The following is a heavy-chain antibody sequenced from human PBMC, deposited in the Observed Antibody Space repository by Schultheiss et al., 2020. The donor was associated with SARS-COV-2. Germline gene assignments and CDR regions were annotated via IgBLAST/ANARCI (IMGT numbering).Heavy chain of an antibody. Sequence: SETLSLTCTVSGTSISSGGYYWSWIRQHPGKGLEWIGYIYYSGSTYYNPSLKSRVTISVDTSKNQFSLKLSSVTAADTAVYYCARFPGEQWLVPSGYFQHWGQGTLVTVSS. CDR1: GTSISSGGYY. D-gene: IGHD6-19*01. CDR3: ARFPGEQWLVPSGYFQH. V-gene: IGHV4-30-4*01. J-gene: IGHJ1*01. CDR2: IYYSGST.